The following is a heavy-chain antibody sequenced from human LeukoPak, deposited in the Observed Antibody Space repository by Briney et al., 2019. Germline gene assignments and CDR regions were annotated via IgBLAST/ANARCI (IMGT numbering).Heavy chain of an antibody. Sequence: GGSLRLSCAASGFTFSSYSMNWVRQAPGKGLEWVSYISSSSSTIYYADSVKGRFTISRDNAKNSLYLQMNSLRAEDTAVYYCARDESLYYYDSSSNFDYWGQGTLVTVSS. CDR1: GFTFSSYS. CDR2: ISSSSSTI. CDR3: ARDESLYYYDSSSNFDY. V-gene: IGHV3-48*04. J-gene: IGHJ4*02. D-gene: IGHD3-22*01.